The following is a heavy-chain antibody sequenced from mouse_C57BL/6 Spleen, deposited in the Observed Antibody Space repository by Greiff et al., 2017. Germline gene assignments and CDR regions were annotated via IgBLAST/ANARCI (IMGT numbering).Heavy chain of an antibody. CDR2: ISYDGSN. CDR3: AREDTTVVGGFAY. CDR1: GYSITSGYY. V-gene: IGHV3-6*01. Sequence: EVQRVESGPGLVKPSQSLSLTCSVTGYSITSGYYWNWIRQFPGNKLEWMGYISYDGSNNYNPSLKNRISITRDPSKNQFFLKLNSVTTEDTATYYCAREDTTVVGGFAYWGQGTLVTVSA. D-gene: IGHD1-1*01. J-gene: IGHJ3*01.